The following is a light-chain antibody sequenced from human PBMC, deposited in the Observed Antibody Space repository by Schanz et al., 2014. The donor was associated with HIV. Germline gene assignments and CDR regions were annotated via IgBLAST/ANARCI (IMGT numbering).Light chain of an antibody. V-gene: IGKV3-20*01. CDR1: QSINNY. J-gene: IGKJ1*01. CDR2: DAS. CDR3: HQYGSSPRT. Sequence: EIVLTQSPGTLSLSPGERATLSCRASQSINNYLAWYQQKPGQAPRLLIYDASIRTTGIPDRFSGSGSGTDFTLTITRLEPEDFAVYFCHQYGSSPRTFGQGTKVEIK.